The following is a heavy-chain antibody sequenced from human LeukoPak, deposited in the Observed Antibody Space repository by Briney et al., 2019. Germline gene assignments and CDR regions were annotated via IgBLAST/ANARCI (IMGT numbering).Heavy chain of an antibody. J-gene: IGHJ4*02. D-gene: IGHD3-10*01. CDR2: IYSVGST. Sequence: GGSLRLSCAASGFTVSSNYMSWVRQAPGKGLEWVAGIYSVGSTYYADSVKGGFSISRDSSDHTLNLHVNDLSAGETDVCYCARAYYYGVWGQGTLVTVSS. V-gene: IGHV3-66*02. CDR1: GFTVSSNY. CDR3: ARAYYYGV.